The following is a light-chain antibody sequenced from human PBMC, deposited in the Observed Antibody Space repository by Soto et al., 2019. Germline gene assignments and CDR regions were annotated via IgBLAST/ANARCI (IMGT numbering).Light chain of an antibody. CDR2: GAS. V-gene: IGKV3-15*01. Sequence: EIVMTQSPATLSVSPGERATLSCWASQSVSSNLAWYQQKPGQAPRLLIYGASTRATGIPASFSGSGPGTDFTLTITSLQSEDFAVYYCQQYNIWPPSPSGQGTKLEIK. J-gene: IGKJ2*01. CDR1: QSVSSN. CDR3: QQYNIWPPSP.